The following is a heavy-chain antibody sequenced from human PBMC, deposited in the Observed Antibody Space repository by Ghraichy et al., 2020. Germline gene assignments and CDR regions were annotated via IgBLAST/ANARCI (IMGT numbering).Heavy chain of an antibody. J-gene: IGHJ6*02. CDR1: GFTFSSYA. CDR3: AKRTDSSWYRSMDV. D-gene: IGHD6-13*01. V-gene: IGHV3-23*01. Sequence: GGSLRLSCAASGFTFSSYAMSWVRQAPGKGLEWVSAISGSGGSTYYADSVKGRFTISRDNSKNTLYLQMNSLRAEDTAVYYCAKRTDSSWYRSMDVWGQGTTVTVSS. CDR2: ISGSGGST.